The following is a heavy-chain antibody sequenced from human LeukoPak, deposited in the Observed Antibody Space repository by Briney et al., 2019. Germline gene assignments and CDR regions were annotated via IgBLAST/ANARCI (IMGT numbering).Heavy chain of an antibody. Sequence: SETLSLTCTVSDGSVSSYYWSWIRQPPGKGLEWIGYIYYSGSTNYNPSLKSRVTISVDTSKNQFSLKLSSVTAADTAVYYCAGTLTDPLDYWGQGTLVTVSS. D-gene: IGHD3-16*01. J-gene: IGHJ4*02. CDR3: AGTLTDPLDY. CDR1: DGSVSSYY. CDR2: IYYSGST. V-gene: IGHV4-59*08.